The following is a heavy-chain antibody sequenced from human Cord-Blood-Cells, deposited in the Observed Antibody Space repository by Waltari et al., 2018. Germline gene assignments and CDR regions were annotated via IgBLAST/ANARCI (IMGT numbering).Heavy chain of an antibody. V-gene: IGHV4-39*07. D-gene: IGHD3-10*01. CDR2: IYYSGST. J-gene: IGHJ4*02. Sequence: QLQLQESGPGLVKPSETLSLTCTVSGGSISSSSYYWGWIRQPPGKGLEWIGSIYYSGSTYYNPSLKSRVTISVDTSKNQCSLKLSSVTAADTAVYYCARSDYYGSGSYYPFDYWGQGTLVTVSS. CDR3: ARSDYYGSGSYYPFDY. CDR1: GGSISSSSYY.